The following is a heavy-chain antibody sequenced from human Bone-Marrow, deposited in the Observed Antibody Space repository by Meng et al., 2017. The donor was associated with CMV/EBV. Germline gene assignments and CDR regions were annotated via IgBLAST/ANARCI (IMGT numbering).Heavy chain of an antibody. CDR2: INPNSGGT. V-gene: IGHV1-2*02. CDR3: ARRIAAQHNWFDP. J-gene: IGHJ5*02. D-gene: IGHD6-6*01. CDR1: GYTFTSYG. Sequence: ASVKVSCKASGYTFTSYGISWVRQAPGQGLEWMGWINPNSGGTNYAQKFQGRVTMTRDTSISTAYMELSRLRSDDTAVYYCARRIAAQHNWFDPWGQGTLVTISS.